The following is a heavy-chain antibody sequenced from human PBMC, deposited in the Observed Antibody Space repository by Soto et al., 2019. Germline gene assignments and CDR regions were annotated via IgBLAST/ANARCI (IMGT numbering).Heavy chain of an antibody. D-gene: IGHD3-16*01. CDR2: IWLDGSDT. CDR3: ARRIGDGIDY. CDR1: GFTFSQYG. V-gene: IGHV3-33*01. Sequence: QVQLVESGGGVVPPGRSLRLSCVGSGFTFSQYGINWVRQAQGKRLEWVALIWLDGSDTFYGESVKGRFTISRDDSKSTAYLQMDSLRDDDSGLYSCARRIGDGIDYWGQGTLVTVSS. J-gene: IGHJ4*02.